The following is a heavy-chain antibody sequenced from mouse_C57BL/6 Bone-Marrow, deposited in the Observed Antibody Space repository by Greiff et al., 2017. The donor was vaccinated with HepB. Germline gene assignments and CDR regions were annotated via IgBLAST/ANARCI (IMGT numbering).Heavy chain of an antibody. Sequence: EVKLVESGGGLVQPGGSLKLSCAASGFTFSDYGMAWVRQAPRKGPEWVAFISNLAYSIYYADTVTGRFTISRENAKNTLYLEMSSLRSEDTAMYYCARHESSGYAWFAYGGQGTLVTVSA. D-gene: IGHD3-2*02. V-gene: IGHV5-15*04. CDR3: ARHESSGYAWFAY. CDR1: GFTFSDYG. J-gene: IGHJ3*01. CDR2: ISNLAYSI.